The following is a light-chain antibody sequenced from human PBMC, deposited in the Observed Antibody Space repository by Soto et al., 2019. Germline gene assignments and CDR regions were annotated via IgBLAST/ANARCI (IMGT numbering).Light chain of an antibody. CDR2: GTS. J-gene: IGKJ4*01. V-gene: IGKV1-39*01. Sequence: DIQMTQSPSSLSASVGDRVTLTCRASQSISKYLNWYQVKSGKGPKLLIYGTSTLQSGVPSRFSGSGSGTHLTLTISNLQPEDFAVYYCQQGHSPLLTFGGGTRVEIK. CDR3: QQGHSPLLT. CDR1: QSISKY.